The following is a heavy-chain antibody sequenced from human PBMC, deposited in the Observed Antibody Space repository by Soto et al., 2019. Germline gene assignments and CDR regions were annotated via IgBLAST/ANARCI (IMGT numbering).Heavy chain of an antibody. D-gene: IGHD3-10*01. CDR3: TRVWFGKSDY. CDR2: IYYSGST. J-gene: IGHJ4*02. V-gene: IGHV4-59*01. Sequence: SLTCTVSGGSISSYYWSWIRQPPGKGLEWIGYIYYSGSTNYNPSLKSRVTISVDTSKNQFSLKLSSVTAADTAVYYCTRVWFGKSDYWGQGTLVTV. CDR1: GGSISSYY.